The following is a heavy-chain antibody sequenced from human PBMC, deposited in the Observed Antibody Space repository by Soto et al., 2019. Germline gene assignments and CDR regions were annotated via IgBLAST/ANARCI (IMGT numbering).Heavy chain of an antibody. CDR1: GFTFSSYG. Sequence: GGSLRLSCAASGFTFSSYGMHWVRQAPGKGLEWVAVISYDGSNKYYADSVKGRFTISRDNSKNTLYLQMNSLRAEDTAVYYCAKGSHTTVATIFPYWGQGTLVTVSS. CDR3: AKGSHTTVATIFPY. V-gene: IGHV3-30*18. J-gene: IGHJ4*02. D-gene: IGHD5-12*01. CDR2: ISYDGSNK.